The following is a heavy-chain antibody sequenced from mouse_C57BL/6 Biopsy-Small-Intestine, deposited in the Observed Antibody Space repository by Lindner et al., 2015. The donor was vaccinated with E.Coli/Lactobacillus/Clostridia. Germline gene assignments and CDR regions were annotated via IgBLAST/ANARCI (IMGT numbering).Heavy chain of an antibody. CDR2: IIPLFGTP. J-gene: IGHJ4*01. CDR3: AKEPLGESYRYLDH. V-gene: IGHV1S126*01. D-gene: IGHD2-12*01. Sequence: SVKVSCKASGGTFSTYAISWVRQAPGQGLEWMGGIIPLFGTPNYAQKFQDRVTITRDTSATTAYMDLSSLRSEDTAVYYCAKEPLGESYRYLDHWGQGTLVTVSS. CDR1: GGTFSTYA.